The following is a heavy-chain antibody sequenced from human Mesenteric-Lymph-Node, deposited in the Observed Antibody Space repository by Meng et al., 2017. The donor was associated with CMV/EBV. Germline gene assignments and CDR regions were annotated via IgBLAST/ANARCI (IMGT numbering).Heavy chain of an antibody. CDR3: ASGYCSSTSCHEYFQH. CDR1: GGTFSSYA. CDR2: IIPIFGTA. V-gene: IGHV1-69*05. D-gene: IGHD2-2*03. Sequence: SGGTFSSYAISWVRQAPGQGLEWMGGIIPIFGTANYAQKFQGRVTLTTDESTSTAYMELSSLRSEDTAVYYCASGYCSSTSCHEYFQHWGQGTLVTVSS. J-gene: IGHJ1*01.